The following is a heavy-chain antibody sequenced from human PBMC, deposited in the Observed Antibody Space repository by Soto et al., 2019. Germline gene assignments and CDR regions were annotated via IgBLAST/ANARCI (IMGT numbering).Heavy chain of an antibody. D-gene: IGHD6-13*01. J-gene: IGHJ4*02. V-gene: IGHV3-30-3*01. CDR1: GFTFSNYA. Sequence: QVQLVESGGGVVQPRRSLRLSCEASGFTFSNYALHWVRQAPGKGLEWVAVISDDGSNKYYADSVKGRFTISRDNSKNTLYLQMNSLRAEDTAVYYCARDRFASSWSYFDYWGQGTPVTVSS. CDR3: ARDRFASSWSYFDY. CDR2: ISDDGSNK.